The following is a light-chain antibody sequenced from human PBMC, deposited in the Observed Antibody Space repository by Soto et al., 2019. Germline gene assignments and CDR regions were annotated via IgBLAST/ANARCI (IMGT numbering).Light chain of an antibody. CDR1: QTIDSY. V-gene: IGKV1-39*01. CDR3: QQTRSGIT. J-gene: IGKJ5*01. CDR2: AAS. Sequence: DIQLTQSPPSLSATVGDRVTITCRASQTIDSYLNWFQQKPGMAPKLLIYAASKLQSGVPSRFRGSESGTDFTLTIDTLQPDDFASYYCQQTRSGITFGQGTRLEIK.